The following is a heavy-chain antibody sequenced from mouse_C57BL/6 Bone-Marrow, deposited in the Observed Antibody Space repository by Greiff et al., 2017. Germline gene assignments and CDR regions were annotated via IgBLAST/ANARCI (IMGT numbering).Heavy chain of an antibody. CDR3: ARDSSGYAWFAY. CDR2: IHPSDSDT. Sequence: LVESGTVLARPGASVKMSCKTSGYTFTSYWMHWVKQRPGQGLEWIGRIHPSDSDTNYNQKFKGKATLTVDKSSSTAYMQLSSLTSEDSAVYYCARDSSGYAWFAYWGQGTLVTVSA. CDR1: GYTFTSYW. V-gene: IGHV1-74*04. D-gene: IGHD3-2*02. J-gene: IGHJ3*01.